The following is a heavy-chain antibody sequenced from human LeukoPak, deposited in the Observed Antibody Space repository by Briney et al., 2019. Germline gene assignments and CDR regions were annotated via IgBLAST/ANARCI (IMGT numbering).Heavy chain of an antibody. V-gene: IGHV3-33*01. CDR2: IRYDGINK. J-gene: IGHJ4*02. CDR1: GFAFSTYG. D-gene: IGHD3-9*01. CDR3: ARPVDYYDILTGFDF. Sequence: GGSLRLSCAASGFAFSTYGMHWVRQAPGEGLEWVALIRYDGINKSYEDSVKCRFTISRDNSKSTLYLQMNSLRAEDTAVYYCARPVDYYDILTGFDFWGQGTLVTVSS.